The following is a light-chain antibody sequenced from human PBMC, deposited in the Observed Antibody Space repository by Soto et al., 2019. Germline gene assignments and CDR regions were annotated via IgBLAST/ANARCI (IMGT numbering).Light chain of an antibody. CDR1: QSVSSTS. CDR2: NTS. J-gene: IGKJ1*01. V-gene: IGKV3-20*01. CDR3: QQYDCCTCA. Sequence: VFKKSPVTLYITPGVTARPSCRASQSVSSTSFTWYQVKPGQAPRLLIYNTSTRAGGIPGRFSGSGSGTDFTLTIYRLEPEDFAVYLCQQYDCCTCAFGQG.